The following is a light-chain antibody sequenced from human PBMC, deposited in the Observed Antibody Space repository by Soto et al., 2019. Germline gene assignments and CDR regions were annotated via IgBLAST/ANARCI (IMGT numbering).Light chain of an antibody. CDR1: QSVNSN. CDR2: GAS. J-gene: IGKJ5*01. V-gene: IGKV3-20*01. CDR3: QQYGSSPSVT. Sequence: EIVMTQSPATLSVSPGGRATLSGRASQSVNSNLAWYQQKLGQAPRLLIYGASSRATGIPDRFSGSGSGTDFTLTISRLEPEDFAVYYCQQYGSSPSVTFGQGTRLEI.